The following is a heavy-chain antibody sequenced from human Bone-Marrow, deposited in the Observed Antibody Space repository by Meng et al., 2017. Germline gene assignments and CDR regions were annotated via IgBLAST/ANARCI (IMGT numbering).Heavy chain of an antibody. CDR3: ARDTDFWSASNWFDP. J-gene: IGHJ5*02. Sequence: QVQLQESGPGLVKPSQTLSLTCTVSGGSISSGDYYWSWIRQPPGKGLEWIGYIYYTGTTYYNPSLKSRLTISVDTSKNQFSLNLTSVTAADTAVYYCARDTDFWSASNWFDPWGQGTLVTVSS. CDR2: IYYTGTT. CDR1: GGSISSGDYY. D-gene: IGHD3-3*01. V-gene: IGHV4-30-4*08.